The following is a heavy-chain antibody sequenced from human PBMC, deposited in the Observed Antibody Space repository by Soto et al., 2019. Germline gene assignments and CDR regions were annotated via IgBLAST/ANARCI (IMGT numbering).Heavy chain of an antibody. J-gene: IGHJ4*02. CDR2: ISGSGGST. Sequence: GGSLRLSCAASGFTFSNYAMSWVRQPPGKGLEWVSAISGSGGSTYYADSVKGRFTISRDNSKNMLYLQMNSVRAEDTAVYYCAKDYYDSSGYSYFDYWGQGTQVTVYS. D-gene: IGHD3-22*01. CDR1: GFTFSNYA. CDR3: AKDYYDSSGYSYFDY. V-gene: IGHV3-23*01.